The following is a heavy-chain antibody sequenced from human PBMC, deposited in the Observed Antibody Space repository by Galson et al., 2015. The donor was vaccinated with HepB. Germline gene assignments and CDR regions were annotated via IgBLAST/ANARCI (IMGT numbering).Heavy chain of an antibody. Sequence: SVKVSCKASGYTFTSYAMHWVRQAPGQRLEWMGWINAGNGNTKYSQKFQGRVTITRDTSASTAYMELSSLRSEDTAVYYCARVRYSRANPLRDDAFDIWGQGTMVTVSS. V-gene: IGHV1-3*01. J-gene: IGHJ3*02. CDR1: GYTFTSYA. CDR3: ARVRYSRANPLRDDAFDI. D-gene: IGHD2-15*01. CDR2: INAGNGNT.